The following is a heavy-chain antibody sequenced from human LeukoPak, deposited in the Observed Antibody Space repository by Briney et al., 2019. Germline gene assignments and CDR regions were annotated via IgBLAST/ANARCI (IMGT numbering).Heavy chain of an antibody. D-gene: IGHD2-2*02. CDR3: ARGPCSSTSCYSGY. Sequence: PGGSLRLSCAASGLIVSSNYMTWVRQAPGKGLEWVSVIYSGGSIYYADSVKGRFTISRDNSRNTLYLQMNSLRAEDTALYYCARGPCSSTSCYSGYWGQGTLVIVSS. J-gene: IGHJ4*02. CDR1: GLIVSSNY. CDR2: IYSGGSI. V-gene: IGHV3-53*01.